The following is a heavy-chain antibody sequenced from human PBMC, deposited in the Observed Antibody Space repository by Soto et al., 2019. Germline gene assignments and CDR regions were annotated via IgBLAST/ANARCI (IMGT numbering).Heavy chain of an antibody. CDR2: IYYSGST. D-gene: IGHD2-15*01. CDR3: ARSYRRYCSGGSCYSYYYYYMDV. CDR1: GGSISSYY. Sequence: QVQLQESGPGLVKPSETLSLTCTVSGGSISSYYWSWIRQPPGKGLEWIGYIYYSGSTNYNPSLNILFTISVDTSKNQFSLKLSSVTAADTAVYYCARSYRRYCSGGSCYSYYYYYMDVWGKGTTVTVSS. V-gene: IGHV4-59*01. J-gene: IGHJ6*03.